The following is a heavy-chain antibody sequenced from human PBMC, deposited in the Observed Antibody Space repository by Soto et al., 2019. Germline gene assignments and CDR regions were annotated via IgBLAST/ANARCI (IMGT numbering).Heavy chain of an antibody. V-gene: IGHV3-23*01. D-gene: IGHD6-13*01. J-gene: IGHJ6*02. Sequence: EVQLLESGGGLVQPGGSLRLSCAASGFTFSSYAMSWVRQAPGKGLEWVSAISGSGGSTYYADSVKGRFTISRDNSKNTLYLQMNSLRAEDTAVYYCAKGSYSSSWDKYYYGMDVWGQGTTVTVSS. CDR1: GFTFSSYA. CDR2: ISGSGGST. CDR3: AKGSYSSSWDKYYYGMDV.